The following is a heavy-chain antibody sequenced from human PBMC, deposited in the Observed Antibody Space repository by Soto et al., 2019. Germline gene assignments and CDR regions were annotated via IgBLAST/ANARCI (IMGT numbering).Heavy chain of an antibody. CDR1: GSTXSGYY. V-gene: IGHV1-2*02. D-gene: IGHD6-13*01. J-gene: IGHJ5*02. CDR2: INPNSGGT. Sequence: GXSXKVSFMASGSTXSGYYRDLVRQAPGQGLEWMGWINPNSGGTNYAQKFQGRVTITRDTSISTAYMEMSRMRSDDKAVYYCARADSSCYWFDPWGQGTLVTVSS. CDR3: ARADSSCYWFDP.